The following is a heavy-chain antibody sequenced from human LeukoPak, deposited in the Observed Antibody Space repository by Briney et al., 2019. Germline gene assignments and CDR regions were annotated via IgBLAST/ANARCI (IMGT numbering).Heavy chain of an antibody. CDR1: GFTFSSYA. V-gene: IGHV3-23*01. D-gene: IGHD2-2*01. CDR3: AKVASLCTSTSCVRGGFDY. CDR2: LSGSGGNT. Sequence: GGSLRPSCAASGFTFSSYAMSWVRQAPGKGLEWVSALSGSGGNTYYADSVKGRFTISRDNSKNTLYLQMNSLRAEDTAGYYCAKVASLCTSTSCVRGGFDYWGQGTLVTVSS. J-gene: IGHJ4*02.